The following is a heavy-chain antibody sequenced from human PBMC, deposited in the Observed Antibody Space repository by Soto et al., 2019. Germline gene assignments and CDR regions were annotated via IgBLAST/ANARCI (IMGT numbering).Heavy chain of an antibody. Sequence: QVQLVESGGGVVQPGRSLRLSCAASGFTFSNYGMHWVRQAPGKGLEWVAVIWYDGSNTYFADSVKGRFTISKDNSKNTLFLQMNSLRAEDTAVYYCARDIGDHTSRWTDAFDIWGQGTMVTVSS. D-gene: IGHD6-13*01. J-gene: IGHJ3*02. CDR2: IWYDGSNT. V-gene: IGHV3-33*01. CDR1: GFTFSNYG. CDR3: ARDIGDHTSRWTDAFDI.